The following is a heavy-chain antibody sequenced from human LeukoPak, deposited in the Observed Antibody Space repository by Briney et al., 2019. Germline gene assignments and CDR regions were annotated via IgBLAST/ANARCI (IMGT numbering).Heavy chain of an antibody. D-gene: IGHD3-10*01. Sequence: GGSLTLSCAASGCIFSNYSMNWVRQAPGKGLEWVATIYYSGSYTYYADALKGRFNISRDNSKNTMYMQMNSVRAEDTAIYYCAKVPYSDYGSGRPPFMDVWGQGTTVAVS. J-gene: IGHJ6*02. CDR1: GCIFSNYS. V-gene: IGHV3-23*01. CDR2: IYYSGSYT. CDR3: AKVPYSDYGSGRPPFMDV.